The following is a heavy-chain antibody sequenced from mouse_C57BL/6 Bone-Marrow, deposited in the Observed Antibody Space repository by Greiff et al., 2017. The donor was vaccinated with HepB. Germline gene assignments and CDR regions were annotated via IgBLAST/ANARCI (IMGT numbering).Heavy chain of an antibody. CDR2: IDPENGDT. V-gene: IGHV14-4*01. J-gene: IGHJ2*01. CDR3: TTGDYLFDY. CDR1: GFTFTDDY. Sequence: VQLQQSGAELVRPGASVKMSCTASGFTFTDDYMHWVKQRPEQGLEWIGWIDPENGDTDYASKFQGKATITADTSSNTAYLQLSSLTSEDTAVYYCTTGDYLFDYWGKGTTVTVAS. D-gene: IGHD5-5*01.